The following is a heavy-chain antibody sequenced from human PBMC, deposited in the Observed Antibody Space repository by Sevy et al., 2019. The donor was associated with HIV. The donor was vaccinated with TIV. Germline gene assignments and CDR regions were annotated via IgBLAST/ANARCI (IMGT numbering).Heavy chain of an antibody. J-gene: IGHJ6*02. Sequence: GGSLRLSCAVSGFTFRNFWMSWVRQAPGKGLEWVANIRQDGSEKYYVDSVRGRFTISRDNAMNSLFLQLNSLRADETSIYYGAKSYFGSGTSYGMDLWGRGTTVTVSS. D-gene: IGHD3-10*01. CDR3: AKSYFGSGTSYGMDL. CDR1: GFTFRNFW. V-gene: IGHV3-7*01. CDR2: IRQDGSEK.